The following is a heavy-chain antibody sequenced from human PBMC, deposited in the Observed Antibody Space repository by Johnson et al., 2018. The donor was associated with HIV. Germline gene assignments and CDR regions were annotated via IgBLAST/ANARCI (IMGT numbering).Heavy chain of an antibody. V-gene: IGHV3-11*04. CDR1: GFSVSDSY. J-gene: IGHJ3*02. Sequence: QMQLVESGGGLGKPGGSLRLSCAASGFSVSDSYMSWVRQAPGKGLEWISYISSSGSTIDYADSVKGRFTISRDNSKSTLYLQMNSLGPEDTAVYYCAKERRAPRAFDIWGQGTVVTVSS. D-gene: IGHD1-26*01. CDR3: AKERRAPRAFDI. CDR2: ISSSGSTI.